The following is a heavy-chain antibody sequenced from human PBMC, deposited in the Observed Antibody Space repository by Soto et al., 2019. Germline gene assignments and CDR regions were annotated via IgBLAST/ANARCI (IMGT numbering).Heavy chain of an antibody. Sequence: ASVKVSCKASGYTFTGYYMHWVRQAPGQGLEWMGWINPNSGGTNYAQKFQGWVTMTRDTSISTAYMELSRLRSDDTAVYYCARDGVTIFGVVMVGDGMDVWGQGTTVTVSS. J-gene: IGHJ6*02. CDR1: GYTFTGYY. CDR3: ARDGVTIFGVVMVGDGMDV. D-gene: IGHD3-3*01. V-gene: IGHV1-2*04. CDR2: INPNSGGT.